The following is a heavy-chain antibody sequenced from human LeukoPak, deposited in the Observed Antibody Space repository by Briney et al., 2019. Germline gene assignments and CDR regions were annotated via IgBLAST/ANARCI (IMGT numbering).Heavy chain of an antibody. Sequence: PGGSLRLSCAASGFTFSSYAMSWVRQAPGKGLEWVSTISASGGSTYYADSVKGRSTISRDNSKNTLYLQMNSLRAEDTAVYYCAKGRRKYSITSYWYFDLWGRGTLVTVSS. CDR2: ISASGGST. CDR1: GFTFSSYA. V-gene: IGHV3-23*01. CDR3: AKGRRKYSITSYWYFDL. J-gene: IGHJ2*01. D-gene: IGHD6-13*01.